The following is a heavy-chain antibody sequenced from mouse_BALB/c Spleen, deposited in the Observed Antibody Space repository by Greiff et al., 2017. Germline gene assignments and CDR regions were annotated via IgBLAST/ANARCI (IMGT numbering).Heavy chain of an antibody. CDR1: GFSLTSYG. Sequence: VNVVESGPGLVAPSQSLSITCTVSGFSLTSYGVHWVRQPPGKGLEWLGVIWAGGSTNYNSALMSRLSISKDNSKSQVFLKMNSLQTDDTAMYYCARSLLRRFYAMDYWGQGTSVTVSS. CDR3: ARSLLRRFYAMDY. CDR2: IWAGGST. V-gene: IGHV2-9*02. D-gene: IGHD1-2*01. J-gene: IGHJ4*01.